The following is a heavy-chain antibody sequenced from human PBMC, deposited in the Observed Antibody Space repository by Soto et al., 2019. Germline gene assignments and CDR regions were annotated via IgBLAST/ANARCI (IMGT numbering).Heavy chain of an antibody. D-gene: IGHD5-18*01. J-gene: IGHJ6*02. CDR2: ISAFNGNT. Sequence: ASVKVSCKASGYTFTSYGISWVRQAPGQGLEWMGWISAFNGNTNYAQKLQGRVTMSTDTSTSTAFMELRSLRSDDTAVYYCARSAMVTGYYYYGMDVWGQGTTVTVSS. CDR1: GYTFTSYG. V-gene: IGHV1-18*04. CDR3: ARSAMVTGYYYYGMDV.